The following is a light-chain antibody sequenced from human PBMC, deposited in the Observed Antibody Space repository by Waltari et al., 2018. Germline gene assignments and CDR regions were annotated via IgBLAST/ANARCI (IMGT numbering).Light chain of an antibody. CDR3: QELNTYPQSLT. Sequence: DIQLTQSPSFLCASIGDRVTITCRASQGISSYLAWYQQKPGKAPKLLIYAASTLQSGVPSRFSGSGSGTEFTLTISSLQPEDFATYYCQELNTYPQSLTFGGGTKVEI. J-gene: IGKJ4*01. V-gene: IGKV1-9*01. CDR2: AAS. CDR1: QGISSY.